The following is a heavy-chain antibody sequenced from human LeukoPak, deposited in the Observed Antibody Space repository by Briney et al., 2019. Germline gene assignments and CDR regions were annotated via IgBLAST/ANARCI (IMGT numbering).Heavy chain of an antibody. Sequence: GGSLRLSCTASGFTFSDYYMNWVRQAPGKGLEWIPYIRNSGSATYYADSVEGRFTISRDNAKNSLYLQMNSLRPEDTAMYYCTRGAEVSGYPVFQHWGQGALVTVSS. CDR2: IRNSGSAT. CDR3: TRGAEVSGYPVFQH. J-gene: IGHJ4*02. D-gene: IGHD3-22*01. V-gene: IGHV3-11*01. CDR1: GFTFSDYY.